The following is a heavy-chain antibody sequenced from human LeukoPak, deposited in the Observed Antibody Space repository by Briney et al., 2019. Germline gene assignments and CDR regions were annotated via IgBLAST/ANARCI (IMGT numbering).Heavy chain of an antibody. CDR2: ISYDGSNK. D-gene: IGHD2-15*01. Sequence: PGRSLSLSFAASGFPFSSYGMHGVRQAPGKGLEWVAVISYDGSNKYFADSVKGRFTISRGNSKNTLYLQMNSLRAEDTAVYYCATGSGYCSGGSCYREAYYYYYYGMDVWGQGTTVTVSS. V-gene: IGHV3-30*03. J-gene: IGHJ6*02. CDR3: ATGSGYCSGGSCYREAYYYYYYGMDV. CDR1: GFPFSSYG.